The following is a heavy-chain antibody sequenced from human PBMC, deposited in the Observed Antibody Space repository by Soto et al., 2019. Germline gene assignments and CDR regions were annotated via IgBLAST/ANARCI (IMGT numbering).Heavy chain of an antibody. CDR3: ARGFTCSGGSCYSATEYFQL. CDR2: ISAYNGNT. Sequence: QGQLVQSGAEVKKPGASVKVSCKASGYTFTSYGISWVRQAPGQGLEWMGWISAYNGNTNYAQKLQGRVTMTTDTSTSTAYMELRSLRSDDTAVYYCARGFTCSGGSCYSATEYFQLWGQGTLVTVSS. CDR1: GYTFTSYG. D-gene: IGHD2-15*01. J-gene: IGHJ1*01. V-gene: IGHV1-18*01.